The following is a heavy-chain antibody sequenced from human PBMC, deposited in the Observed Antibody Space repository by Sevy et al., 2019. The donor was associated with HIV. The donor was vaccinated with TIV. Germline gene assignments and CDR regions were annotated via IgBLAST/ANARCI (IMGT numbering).Heavy chain of an antibody. D-gene: IGHD3-10*01. Sequence: GGSLRRSCAASGFTFSSYGMHWVRQAPGKGLEWVAVISYDGSNKYYADSVKGRFTISRDNSKNTLSLQMNSLRVEDTDVYYCEKDYNIRFGELDYWGQLTLIIVSS. CDR3: EKDYNIRFGELDY. J-gene: IGHJ4*02. CDR1: GFTFSSYG. V-gene: IGHV3-30*18. CDR2: ISYDGSNK.